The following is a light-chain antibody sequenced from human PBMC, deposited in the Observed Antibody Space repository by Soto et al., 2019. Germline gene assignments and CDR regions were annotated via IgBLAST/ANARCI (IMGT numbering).Light chain of an antibody. CDR3: HHRSKWPYT. J-gene: IGKJ2*01. Sequence: IQLTQSPSSLSASVGDRVTLTCRASQGISSYLAWYQQKPGKAPKRLIYAASTLQSGVPSRFSGSGSGTDFTLTISSLETEDFAVYFCHHRSKWPYTFGQGTKVDIK. CDR1: QGISSY. CDR2: AAS. V-gene: IGKV1-9*01.